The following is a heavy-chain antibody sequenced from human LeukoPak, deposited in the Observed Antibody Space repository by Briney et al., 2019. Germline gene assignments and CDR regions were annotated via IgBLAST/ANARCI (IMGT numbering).Heavy chain of an antibody. D-gene: IGHD6-19*01. CDR2: ISGSGGST. J-gene: IGHJ4*02. V-gene: IGHV3-23*01. CDR3: AKEWAVRGRPFFDY. Sequence: QTGGSLRLSCAASGFTFSSYAMSWVSQAPGKGLEWVSAISGSGGSTYYADSVKGRFTISRDNSKNTLYLQMNSLRVEDSAVYYCAKEWAVRGRPFFDYWGQGALVTVSS. CDR1: GFTFSSYA.